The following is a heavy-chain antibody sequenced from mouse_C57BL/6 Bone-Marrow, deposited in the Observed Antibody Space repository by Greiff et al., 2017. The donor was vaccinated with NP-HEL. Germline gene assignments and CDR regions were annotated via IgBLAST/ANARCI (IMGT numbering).Heavy chain of an antibody. D-gene: IGHD3-1*01. CDR2: ISYDGSN. J-gene: IGHJ3*01. V-gene: IGHV3-6*01. Sequence: VQLKESGPGLVKPSQSLSLTCSVTGYSITSGYYWNWIRQFPGNKLEWMGYISYDGSNNYNPSLKNRISITRDTSKNQFFLKLNSVTTEDTATYYCARDRALSGGFAYWGQGTLVTVSA. CDR1: GYSITSGYY. CDR3: ARDRALSGGFAY.